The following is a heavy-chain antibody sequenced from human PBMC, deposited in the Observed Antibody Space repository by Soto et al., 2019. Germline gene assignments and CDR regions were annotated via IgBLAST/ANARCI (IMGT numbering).Heavy chain of an antibody. CDR3: ERHTRYYDSSRQSLYFDY. J-gene: IGHJ4*02. CDR1: GYSFTSYW. Sequence: GESLKISCKGSGYSFTSYWIGWVRQMPGKGLEWMGIIYPGDSDTRYSPSFQGQVTISADKSISTAYLQWSSLKASDTAMYYCERHTRYYDSSRQSLYFDYWGQGTLVTVSS. V-gene: IGHV5-51*01. CDR2: IYPGDSDT. D-gene: IGHD3-22*01.